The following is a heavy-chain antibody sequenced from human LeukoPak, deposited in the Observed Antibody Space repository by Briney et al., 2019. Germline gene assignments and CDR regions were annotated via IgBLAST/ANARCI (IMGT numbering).Heavy chain of an antibody. D-gene: IGHD4-17*01. J-gene: IGHJ4*02. V-gene: IGHV3-7*04. Sequence: GGSLRLSCAASGFTFSNYWMSWVRQAPGKGLEWVANIKQDGGEKYYVDSVKGRFTISRDNAKNSLYLQMDSLRAEDTAVYYCARWALSTVDHYFDYWGQGTLVTVSS. CDR3: ARWALSTVDHYFDY. CDR1: GFTFSNYW. CDR2: IKQDGGEK.